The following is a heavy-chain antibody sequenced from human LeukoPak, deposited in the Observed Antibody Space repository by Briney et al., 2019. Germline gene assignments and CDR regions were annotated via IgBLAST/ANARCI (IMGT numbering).Heavy chain of an antibody. D-gene: IGHD4-23*01. J-gene: IGHJ4*02. CDR3: TKEETKYTFGNAFDY. CDR1: GFTFDDYA. V-gene: IGHV3-9*01. Sequence: GRSLRLSCAASGFTFDDYAMHWVRQAPGQGLEWVSSIYWNSGIITYADSVRGRFTISRDNADNSLFLHMDSLRPEDTALYYCTKEETKYTFGNAFDYWGQGTLVTVSS. CDR2: IYWNSGII.